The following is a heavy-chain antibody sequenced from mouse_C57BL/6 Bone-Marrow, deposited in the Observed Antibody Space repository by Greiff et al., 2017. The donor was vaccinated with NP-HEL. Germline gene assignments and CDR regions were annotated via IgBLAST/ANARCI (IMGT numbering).Heavy chain of an antibody. CDR1: GYAFSSSW. D-gene: IGHD2-5*01. Sequence: QVQLQQSGPELVKPGASVKISCKASGYAFSSSWMNWVKQRPGKGLEWIRRIYPGDGDTNYNGKFKGKATLTADKSSSTAYMQLSSLTSEDSAVYFCAYSNYHVPWFAYWGQGTLVTVSA. V-gene: IGHV1-82*01. J-gene: IGHJ3*01. CDR2: IYPGDGDT. CDR3: AYSNYHVPWFAY.